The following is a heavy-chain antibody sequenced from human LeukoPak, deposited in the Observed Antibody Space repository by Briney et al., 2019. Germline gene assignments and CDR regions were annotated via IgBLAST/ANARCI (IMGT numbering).Heavy chain of an antibody. V-gene: IGHV4-39*07. D-gene: IGHD5-18*01. CDR1: GGSISSSSYY. CDR2: IYYSGST. J-gene: IGHJ6*02. Sequence: SETLSLTCTVSGGSISSSSYYWGWIRQPPGKGLEWIGSIYYSGSTYYNPSLKSRVIMSQDTSTNQFSLQVNSVTAADSAVYYCARSFRGYSQGYYYYAMDVWGQGTTVTVFS. CDR3: ARSFRGYSQGYYYYAMDV.